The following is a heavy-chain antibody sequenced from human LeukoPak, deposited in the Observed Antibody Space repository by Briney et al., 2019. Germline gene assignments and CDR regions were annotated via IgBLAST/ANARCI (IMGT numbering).Heavy chain of an antibody. Sequence: SETLSLTCAVYGESFSDYYWSWIRQSPGQGLEWIGEINHSGGTNYNPSLKSRVTTSVDTSKNQFSLKLKSVTAADTAVYYCARGSSSVLYYYGSGSYHNWFDPWGQGTLVTVSS. CDR1: GESFSDYY. CDR2: INHSGGT. V-gene: IGHV4-34*01. J-gene: IGHJ5*02. D-gene: IGHD3-10*01. CDR3: ARGSSSVLYYYGSGSYHNWFDP.